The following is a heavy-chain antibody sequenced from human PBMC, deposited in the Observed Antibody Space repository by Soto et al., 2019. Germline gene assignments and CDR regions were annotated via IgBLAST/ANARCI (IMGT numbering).Heavy chain of an antibody. CDR3: ASARHIGP. V-gene: IGHV3-7*01. Sequence: GGSLRLSCAASGFTFSNYWMSWVRQAPGKGLEWVANIKEDGSERNYVDSVKGRFTISRDNAENSLYLQMNSLRAEDTAVYYCASARHIGPWGQGTLVTAPQ. CDR2: IKEDGSER. CDR1: GFTFSNYW. J-gene: IGHJ5*02. D-gene: IGHD2-21*01.